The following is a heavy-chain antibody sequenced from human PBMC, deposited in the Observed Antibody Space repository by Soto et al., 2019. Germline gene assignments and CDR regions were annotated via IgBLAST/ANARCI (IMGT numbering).Heavy chain of an antibody. J-gene: IGHJ3*02. D-gene: IGHD1-26*01. Sequence: PGGSQRLSCAASGFSFTTYVMHWVRQAPGKGLEWVAVISHDGSYKYYGDAVKGRFTISRDTSKNAVYLEMNSLRPEDTAVYYCAKGLLAIVGTTLPRDAFNIWGQGTMVTVSS. CDR2: ISHDGSYK. CDR3: AKGLLAIVGTTLPRDAFNI. V-gene: IGHV3-30*18. CDR1: GFSFTTYV.